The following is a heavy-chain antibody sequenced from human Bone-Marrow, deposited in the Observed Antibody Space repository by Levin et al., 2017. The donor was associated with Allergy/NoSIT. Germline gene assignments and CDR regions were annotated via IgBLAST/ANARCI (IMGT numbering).Heavy chain of an antibody. D-gene: IGHD6-19*01. V-gene: IGHV3-66*01. CDR1: GFTVSNNY. CDR3: AIRAVAAPD. J-gene: IGHJ4*02. CDR2: IYSGGIT. Sequence: GGSLRLSCAVSGFTVSNNYMRWVRRAPGKGLEWVALIYSGGITDHANSVKGRFTISRDTSKNTLYLQMNSLRAEDTAIYYWAIRAVAAPDWDQGTLVTVSS.